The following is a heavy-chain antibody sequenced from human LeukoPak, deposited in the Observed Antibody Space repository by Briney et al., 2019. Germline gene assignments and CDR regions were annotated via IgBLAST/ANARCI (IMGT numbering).Heavy chain of an antibody. D-gene: IGHD1-14*01. CDR3: ARGESGNHAGFFDI. Sequence: SEALSLTCTVSAGSISSYYWTWIRQPPGKGLEWIGYIYYSGSTNYSPSLKSRVTISVDTSKNQFSLKLSSVTAADTAVYYCARGESGNHAGFFDIWGQGTMVTVSS. J-gene: IGHJ3*02. CDR2: IYYSGST. CDR1: AGSISSYY. V-gene: IGHV4-59*01.